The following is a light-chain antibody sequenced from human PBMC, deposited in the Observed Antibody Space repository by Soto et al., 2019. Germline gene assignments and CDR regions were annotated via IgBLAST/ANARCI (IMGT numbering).Light chain of an antibody. CDR1: SSNVGGKC. CDR3: AAWDGSVSGRV. J-gene: IGLJ3*02. V-gene: IGLV1-47*02. CDR2: TND. Sequence: QSVLTQPPSVSGTPGQRVTIYCSGSSSNVGGKCVYWYQHFPGTAPKLLIHTNDQRPSGVPDRFSGSKSGTSACLAISGLRSEDEADYYSAAWDGSVSGRVFGGGTKVTVL.